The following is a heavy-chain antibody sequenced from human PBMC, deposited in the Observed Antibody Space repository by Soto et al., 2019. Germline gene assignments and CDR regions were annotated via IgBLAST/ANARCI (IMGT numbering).Heavy chain of an antibody. CDR1: GGSVSSGSYY. CDR3: AREKTYYDFWSGYFDYYYGMDV. J-gene: IGHJ6*02. Sequence: SETLSLTCTVSGGSVSSGSYYWSWIRQPPGKGLEWIGYIYYSGSTNYNPSLKSRVTISVDTSKNQFSLKLSSVTAADTAVYYCAREKTYYDFWSGYFDYYYGMDVWGQGTTVTVSS. CDR2: IYYSGST. V-gene: IGHV4-61*01. D-gene: IGHD3-3*01.